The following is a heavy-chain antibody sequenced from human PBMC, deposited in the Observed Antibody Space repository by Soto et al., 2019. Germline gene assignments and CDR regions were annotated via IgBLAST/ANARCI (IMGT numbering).Heavy chain of an antibody. J-gene: IGHJ3*02. D-gene: IGHD1-26*01. CDR3: ARDLRGGSYGGDAFDI. V-gene: IGHV1-69*05. Sequence: GASVKVSCKASGGTFSSYAISWVRQAPGQGLEWMGGIIPIFGTANYAQKFQGRVTITRDTSASTAYMELSSLRSEDTAVYYCARDLRGGSYGGDAFDIWGQGTMVTVSS. CDR2: IIPIFGTA. CDR1: GGTFSSYA.